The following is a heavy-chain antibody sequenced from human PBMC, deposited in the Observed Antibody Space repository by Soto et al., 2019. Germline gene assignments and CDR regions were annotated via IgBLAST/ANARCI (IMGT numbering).Heavy chain of an antibody. CDR1: GYTFTSYG. D-gene: IGHD3-10*01. J-gene: IGHJ3*01. Sequence: QVQLVQSGAEVKKPGASVKVSCKASGYTFTSYGISWVRQAPGQGLEWMGWISAYNGNTNYAQKLQGRVTMPTDTSTSPAYMELRSLRPDDTAVYYCARDLKGSGSYAVDLWGQGKMVNVSS. CDR2: ISAYNGNT. V-gene: IGHV1-18*01. CDR3: ARDLKGSGSYAVDL.